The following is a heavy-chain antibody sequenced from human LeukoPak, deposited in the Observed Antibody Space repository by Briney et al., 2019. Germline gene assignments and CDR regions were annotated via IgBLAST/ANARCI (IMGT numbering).Heavy chain of an antibody. CDR3: ARGSEAVTAHYYYYYMDV. J-gene: IGHJ6*03. CDR2: MNPNSGNT. V-gene: IGHV1-8*01. Sequence: ASVKVSCKASGYTFTSYDINWVRQATGQGLEWMGWMNPNSGNTGYAQKFQGRVTMTRNTSISTAYMELSSLRSEDTAVYYCARGSEAVTAHYYYYYMDVWGKGTTVTVSS. CDR1: GYTFTSYD. D-gene: IGHD4-17*01.